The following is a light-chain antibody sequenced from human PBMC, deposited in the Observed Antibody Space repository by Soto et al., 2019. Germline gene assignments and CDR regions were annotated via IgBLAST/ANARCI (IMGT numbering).Light chain of an antibody. Sequence: QPVLTQPASVSGSPGQSITISCTGTSGDIGNYNLISWYQHHPGKAPKVIIFEATKRPSDISGRFSASKSGNTASLTISGLLAEDEADYYCCSYAGRASVIFGGGTKLTVL. CDR1: SGDIGNYNL. V-gene: IGLV2-23*01. CDR2: EAT. J-gene: IGLJ2*01. CDR3: CSYAGRASVI.